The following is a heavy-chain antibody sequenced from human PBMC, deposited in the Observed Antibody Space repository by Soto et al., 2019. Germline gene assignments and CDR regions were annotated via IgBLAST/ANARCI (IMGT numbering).Heavy chain of an antibody. J-gene: IGHJ4*02. D-gene: IGHD6-19*01. CDR2: TYYNGDT. Sequence: SGTLSLTCTVSDDSFRGAEYYWSWIRQPLGKGPEWIGYTYYNGDTKYNPALRSRVTMSEDTSKNQFSLRLSSVTAADTAVYFCARGPAYIDGWRTFDLWGRGILVTVSS. CDR3: ARGPAYIDGWRTFDL. CDR1: DDSFRGAEYY. V-gene: IGHV4-61*08.